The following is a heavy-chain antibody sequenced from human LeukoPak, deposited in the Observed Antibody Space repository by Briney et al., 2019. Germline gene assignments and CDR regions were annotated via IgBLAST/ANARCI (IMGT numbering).Heavy chain of an antibody. V-gene: IGHV1-18*04. CDR1: GYTFTSYG. CDR2: ISAYNGNT. D-gene: IGHD2-15*01. J-gene: IGHJ4*02. Sequence: ASVKVSCKASGYTFTSYGISWVRQAPGQGLEWMGWISAYNGNTNYAQKLQGRVTMTTDTSTSTAYMELRSLRPDDTAVYYCARDIPPGYCSGGSCYFDYWGQGTLVTVSS. CDR3: ARDIPPGYCSGGSCYFDY.